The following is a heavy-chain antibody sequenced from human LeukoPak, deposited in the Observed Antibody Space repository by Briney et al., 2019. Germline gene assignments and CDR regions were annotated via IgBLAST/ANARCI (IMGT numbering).Heavy chain of an antibody. CDR3: ARRTVGVSLGYFQY. CDR2: IYHTGST. V-gene: IGHV4-34*01. Sequence: SETLSLTCVVYGGSFSGYYWSWIRQPPGKGLEWIGEIYHTGSTNYNPSLKSRVTISVDKSKNQFFLKLSPVTAADTAAYYCARRTVGVSLGYFQYWGQGTLVSVSS. D-gene: IGHD1-26*01. CDR1: GGSFSGYY. J-gene: IGHJ1*01.